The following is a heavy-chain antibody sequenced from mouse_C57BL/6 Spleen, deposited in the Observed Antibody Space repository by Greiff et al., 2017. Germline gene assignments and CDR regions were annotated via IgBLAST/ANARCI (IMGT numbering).Heavy chain of an antibody. CDR3: ARSLDYDDGWFAY. D-gene: IGHD2-4*01. CDR1: GFTFTDYY. Sequence: EVMLVESGGGLVQPGGSLSLSCAASGFTFTDYYMSWVRQPPGKALEWLGFIRNKANGYTTEYSASVKGRFTISRDNSKSILYLQMNALRAEDSATYDCARSLDYDDGWFAYWGQGTLVTVSA. CDR2: IRNKANGYTT. J-gene: IGHJ3*01. V-gene: IGHV7-3*01.